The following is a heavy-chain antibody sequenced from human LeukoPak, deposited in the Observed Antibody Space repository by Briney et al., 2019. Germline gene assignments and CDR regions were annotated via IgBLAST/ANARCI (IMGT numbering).Heavy chain of an antibody. Sequence: SETLSLTCTVSGGSISSGSYYWSWIRQPAGKGLEWIGRIYTSGSTNYNPSLKSRVTISVDTSKNQFSLKLGSVTAADTAVYYCARDSRGRIDPWGQGTLVTVSS. V-gene: IGHV4-61*02. CDR1: GGSISSGSYY. D-gene: IGHD3-22*01. CDR3: ARDSRGRIDP. CDR2: IYTSGST. J-gene: IGHJ5*02.